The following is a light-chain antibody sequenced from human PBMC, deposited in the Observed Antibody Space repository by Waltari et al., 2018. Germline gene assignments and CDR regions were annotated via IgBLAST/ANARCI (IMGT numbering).Light chain of an antibody. CDR1: QSLVHTDGNTS. CDR3: MQTTQFPYI. V-gene: IGKV2-24*01. Sequence: DMVMTQTPLSSPVTLGQPASIPCRSSQSLVHTDGNTSLSWLQQRPGQPPRLLMYRISNRVFGVPDRFSGRGAGTDFTLKISRVEAEDVGIYYGMQTTQFPYILGRGTKLEIK. J-gene: IGKJ2*01. CDR2: RIS.